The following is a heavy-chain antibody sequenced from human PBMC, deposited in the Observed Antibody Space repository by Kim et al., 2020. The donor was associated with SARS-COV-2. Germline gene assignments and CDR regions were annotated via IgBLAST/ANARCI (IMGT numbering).Heavy chain of an antibody. CDR1: GFTFSSYA. D-gene: IGHD4-17*01. CDR3: AREGTVTTSLEYYYYDYGMDV. J-gene: IGHJ6*02. CDR2: ISYDGSNK. V-gene: IGHV3-30*04. Sequence: GGSLRLSCAASGFTFSSYAMHWVRQAPGKGLEWVAVISYDGSNKYYADSVKGRFTISRDNSKNTLYLQMNSLRAEDTAVYYCAREGTVTTSLEYYYYDYGMDVWGQGTTVTVSS.